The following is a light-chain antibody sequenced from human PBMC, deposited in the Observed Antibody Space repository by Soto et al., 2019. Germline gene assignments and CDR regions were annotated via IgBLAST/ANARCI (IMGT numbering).Light chain of an antibody. CDR1: QNINTW. Sequence: DIQMTQSPSTVSASVGDRVTITCRASQNINTWLAWYQQKPGKAPKLLIYDASSLESGVPSRFSGSGSGTEFTLTITSLQPDDFATYYCQQYNSYPWTFGQGTKVDIK. J-gene: IGKJ1*01. V-gene: IGKV1-5*01. CDR2: DAS. CDR3: QQYNSYPWT.